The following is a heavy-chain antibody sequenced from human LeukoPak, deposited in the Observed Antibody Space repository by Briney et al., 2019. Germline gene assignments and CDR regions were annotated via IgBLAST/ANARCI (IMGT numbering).Heavy chain of an antibody. D-gene: IGHD6-13*01. Sequence: SETLSLTCAVSGGSISSGGYSWSWIRQPPGKGLEWIGYIYHSGSTYYNPSLKSRVTISVDRSKNQFSLKLSSVTAADTAVYYCARVLPPYSSSPDWFDPWGQGTPVTVSS. CDR2: IYHSGST. CDR3: ARVLPPYSSSPDWFDP. V-gene: IGHV4-30-2*01. CDR1: GGSISSGGYS. J-gene: IGHJ5*02.